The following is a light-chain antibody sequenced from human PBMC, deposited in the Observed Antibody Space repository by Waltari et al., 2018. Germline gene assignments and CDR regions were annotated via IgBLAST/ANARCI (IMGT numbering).Light chain of an antibody. V-gene: IGLV2-23*01. CDR1: SSDVGSYNL. CDR2: EGS. CDR3: CSYAGSSTLNVV. Sequence: QSALTQPASVSGSPGQSITIPCTGTSSDVGSYNLVSCYQQHPGKAPKLMIYEGSKRPSGVSNRFSGSKSGNTASLTISGLQAEDETDYYCCSYAGSSTLNVVFGGGTKLTVL. J-gene: IGLJ2*01.